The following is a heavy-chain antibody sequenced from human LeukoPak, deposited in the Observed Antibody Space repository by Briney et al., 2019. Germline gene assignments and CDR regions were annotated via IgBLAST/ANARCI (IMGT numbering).Heavy chain of an antibody. J-gene: IGHJ4*02. D-gene: IGHD1-26*01. V-gene: IGHV3-23*01. CDR2: ISDSGRST. CDR1: GFTFSSYA. Sequence: PGGSLRLSCAASGFTFSSYAMTWVRQAPGKGLEWVSAISDSGRSTYYADSVKGRFTISRDISKSTLYLQMNSLRAEHTALYYCAKGQKWELPLDFWGQGTLVTASS. CDR3: AKGQKWELPLDF.